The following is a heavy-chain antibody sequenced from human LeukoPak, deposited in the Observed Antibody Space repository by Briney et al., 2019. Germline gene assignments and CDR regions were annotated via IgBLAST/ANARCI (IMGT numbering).Heavy chain of an antibody. D-gene: IGHD2-8*02. CDR2: INHSGST. Sequence: SETLSLTCAVYGGSFSGYYWSWIRQPPGKGLEWIGEINHSGSTNYNPSLGSRLTVSLDSSKNQFSLNLASVTAADTATYFCARYKPGGPALNHWGQGTLVTVSS. V-gene: IGHV4-34*10. J-gene: IGHJ1*01. CDR3: ARYKPGGPALNH. CDR1: GGSFSGYY.